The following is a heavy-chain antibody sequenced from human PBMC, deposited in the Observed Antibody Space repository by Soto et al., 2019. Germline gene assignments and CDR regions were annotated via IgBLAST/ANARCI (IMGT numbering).Heavy chain of an antibody. J-gene: IGHJ1*01. D-gene: IGHD2-2*01. V-gene: IGHV3-30-3*01. Sequence: GGSLRLSCAASGFTSSSYAMHWVRQARGKGLEWVAVISYEGSNKYYADSVKGRFIISRDNSKSTLYLQMNSLRTEDTAVYYCAKDGGIVVLPAAPDHWGQGTPVTVSS. CDR3: AKDGGIVVLPAAPDH. CDR2: ISYEGSNK. CDR1: GFTSSSYA.